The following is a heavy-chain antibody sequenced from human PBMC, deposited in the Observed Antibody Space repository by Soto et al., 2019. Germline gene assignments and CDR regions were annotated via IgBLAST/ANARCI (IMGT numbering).Heavy chain of an antibody. V-gene: IGHV1-2*02. CDR2: ISPNSGNT. Sequence: PSVKVSCKASGYTFTGYYIHWVRQAPGQGLEWMGWISPNSGNTNYAQNFQGRVTMTRDTSVTTAYMELSRLRSDDTAMYYCARDGQYGDYGYYFDYWGQGTLVTVSS. CDR3: ARDGQYGDYGYYFDY. CDR1: GYTFTGYY. J-gene: IGHJ4*02. D-gene: IGHD4-17*01.